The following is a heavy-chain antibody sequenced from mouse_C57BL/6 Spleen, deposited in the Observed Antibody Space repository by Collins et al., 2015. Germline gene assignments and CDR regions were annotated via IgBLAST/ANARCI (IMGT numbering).Heavy chain of an antibody. Sequence: QVQLQQSGAELMKPGASVKISCKATGYTFSSYWIEWVKQRPGHGLEWTGEILPGSGSTNYNEKFKGKATFTADTSSNTAYMQLSSLTSEDSAVYYCARWGARATLMDYWGQGTSVTVSS. CDR1: GYTFSSYW. CDR2: ILPGSGST. CDR3: ARWGARATLMDY. D-gene: IGHD3-1*01. V-gene: IGHV1-9*01. J-gene: IGHJ4*01.